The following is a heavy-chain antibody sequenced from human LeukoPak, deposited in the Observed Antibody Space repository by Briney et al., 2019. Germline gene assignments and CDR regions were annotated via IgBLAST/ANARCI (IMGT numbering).Heavy chain of an antibody. V-gene: IGHV4-34*01. Sequence: AGGSLRLSCAASGFTFSSYSMNWVRQAPGKGLEWIGEINHSGSTNYNPSLRSRVTISVDTSKNQFSLKLSSVTAADTAVYYCARGRPPARWGQGTLVTVSS. J-gene: IGHJ4*02. CDR1: GFTFSSYS. CDR2: INHSGST. CDR3: ARGRPPAR.